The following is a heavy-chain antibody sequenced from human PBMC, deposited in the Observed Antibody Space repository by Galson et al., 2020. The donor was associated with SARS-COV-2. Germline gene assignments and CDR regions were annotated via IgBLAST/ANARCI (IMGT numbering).Heavy chain of an antibody. CDR2: IHYSGST. CDR1: GGSISSSSYY. CDR3: AREKSDIVVVPAAKEDDWFDP. J-gene: IGHJ5*02. Sequence: SETLSLTCTVSGGSISSSSYYWGWIRQPPGKGLEWIGSIHYSGSTYYNPSLKSRVTISVDTSKNQFSLKLSSVTAADTAVYYCAREKSDIVVVPAAKEDDWFDPWGQGTLVTVSS. V-gene: IGHV4-39*07. D-gene: IGHD2-2*01.